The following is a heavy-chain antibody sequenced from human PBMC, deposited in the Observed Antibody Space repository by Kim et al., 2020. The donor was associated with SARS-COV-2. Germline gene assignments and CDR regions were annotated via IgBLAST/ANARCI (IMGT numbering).Heavy chain of an antibody. D-gene: IGHD3-10*01. CDR1: GGTFSSYA. J-gene: IGHJ6*02. CDR3: ARDRGHYYGSGSPFNYGMDV. Sequence: SVKVSCKASGGTFSSYAISWVRQAPGQGLEWMGGIIPIFGTANYAQKFQGRVTITADESTSTAYMELSSLRSEDTAVYYCARDRGHYYGSGSPFNYGMDVWGQGTTVTVSS. CDR2: IIPIFGTA. V-gene: IGHV1-69*13.